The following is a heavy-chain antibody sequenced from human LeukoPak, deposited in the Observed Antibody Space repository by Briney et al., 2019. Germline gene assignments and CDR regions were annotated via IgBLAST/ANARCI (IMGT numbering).Heavy chain of an antibody. CDR1: GYTFTSYG. D-gene: IGHD3-9*01. V-gene: IGHV1-18*01. J-gene: IGHJ6*03. CDR3: ARDCYDILTGYYTYYYYYMDV. Sequence: GASVKVSCKASGYTFTSYGISWVRQAPGQGLEWMGWISAYNGNTNYAQKLQGRVTMTTDTSTSTAYMELRSLRSDDTAVYYCARDCYDILTGYYTYYYYYMDVWGKGTTVTVSS. CDR2: ISAYNGNT.